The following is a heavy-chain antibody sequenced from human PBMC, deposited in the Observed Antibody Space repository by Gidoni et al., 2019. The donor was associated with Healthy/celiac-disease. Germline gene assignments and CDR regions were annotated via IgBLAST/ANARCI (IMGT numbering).Heavy chain of an antibody. D-gene: IGHD2-2*01. V-gene: IGHV4-59*01. CDR3: ARTQSWDIVVVPAAKSDYYYMDV. CDR1: GGSISSYY. Sequence: QVQLQESGPGLVKPSETLSLTCTVSGGSISSYYWSWIRQPPGKGLEWIGYIYYSGSTNYNPSLKSRVTISVDTSKNQFSLKLSSVTAADTAVYYCARTQSWDIVVVPAAKSDYYYMDVWGKGTTVTVSS. CDR2: IYYSGST. J-gene: IGHJ6*03.